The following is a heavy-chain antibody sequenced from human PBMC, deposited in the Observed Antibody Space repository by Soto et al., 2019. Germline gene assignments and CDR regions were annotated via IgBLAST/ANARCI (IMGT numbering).Heavy chain of an antibody. V-gene: IGHV4-39*01. CDR2: IYYRGNT. J-gene: IGHJ4*02. D-gene: IGHD3-22*01. Sequence: SETLSLTCTVSGGSISSTSSYWGWIRQPPGKGLEWIGSIYYRGNTYYNPSLKSRVTISIDMSKTQFSLELSSVTAADTAVYFCGGQYPYDSSGYRLDNWGQGTLVTVSS. CDR3: GGQYPYDSSGYRLDN. CDR1: GGSISSTSSY.